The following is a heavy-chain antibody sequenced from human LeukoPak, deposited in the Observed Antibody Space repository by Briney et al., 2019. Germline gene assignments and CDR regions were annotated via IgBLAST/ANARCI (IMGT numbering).Heavy chain of an antibody. J-gene: IGHJ5*02. D-gene: IGHD2-15*01. CDR3: AKGDYCSGGSCYPTSWFDP. V-gene: IGHV3-23*01. CDR2: INGSGGST. CDR1: GFTFSSYA. Sequence: PGGSLRLSCAASGFTFSSYAMSWVRQAPGKGLEWVSAINGSGGSTYYADSVKGRFTISRDNSKNTLYLQMNSLRAEDTAVYYCAKGDYCSGGSCYPTSWFDPWGQGTLVTVSS.